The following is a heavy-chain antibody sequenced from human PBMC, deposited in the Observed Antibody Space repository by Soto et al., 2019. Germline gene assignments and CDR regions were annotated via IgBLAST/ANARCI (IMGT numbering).Heavy chain of an antibody. D-gene: IGHD4-17*01. Sequence: PGGSLRLSCEASGFTFSSYSMNWVRQAPGKGLEWLSYISGSGGTIYYADSVRGRFTISRDHAKNSLHLQMSSLRAEDTAVYYCARDIYGDYAVDYWGQGTLVTVSS. J-gene: IGHJ4*02. V-gene: IGHV3-48*01. CDR3: ARDIYGDYAVDY. CDR2: ISGSGGTI. CDR1: GFTFSSYS.